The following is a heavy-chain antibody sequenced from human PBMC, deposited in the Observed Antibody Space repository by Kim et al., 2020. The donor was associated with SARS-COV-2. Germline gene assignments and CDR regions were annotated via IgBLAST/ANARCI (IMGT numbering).Heavy chain of an antibody. D-gene: IGHD6-19*01. CDR3: ARESDVAGNDY. V-gene: IGHV3-48*03. CDR2: I. Sequence: IKYADQGKSRFTLSRDNAKNALYLQMNSLGAEDRAVYYCARESDVAGNDYWGQGTLVTVSS. J-gene: IGHJ4*02.